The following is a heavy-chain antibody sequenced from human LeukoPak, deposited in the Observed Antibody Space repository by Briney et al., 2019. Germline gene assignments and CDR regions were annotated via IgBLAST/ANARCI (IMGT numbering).Heavy chain of an antibody. CDR2: IYYSGST. Sequence: SETLSLTCTVSGGSISTYYWSWIRQPAGKGLEWIGYIYYSGSTNYNPSVKSRVTMSVDTSKKQFSLNLSSLTAADTAVYYCARGGTAVVTPYAFDIWGQGTMVTVSS. D-gene: IGHD4-23*01. CDR1: GGSISTYY. J-gene: IGHJ3*02. V-gene: IGHV4-59*01. CDR3: ARGGTAVVTPYAFDI.